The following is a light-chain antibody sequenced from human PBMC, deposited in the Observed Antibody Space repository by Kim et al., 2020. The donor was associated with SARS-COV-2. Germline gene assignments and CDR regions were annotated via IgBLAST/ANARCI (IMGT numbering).Light chain of an antibody. CDR2: KAS. CDR1: EGIGVW. CDR3: QQYTSNSRT. Sequence: DIQMTQSPSTLSASVGDRVTITCRASEGIGVWLAWYQQRPGKAPNLLMYKASTLASGVPSRFSGSGSGTEFTLTISSLQPDDFATYYCQQYTSNSRTFGQGTKVDIK. J-gene: IGKJ1*01. V-gene: IGKV1-5*03.